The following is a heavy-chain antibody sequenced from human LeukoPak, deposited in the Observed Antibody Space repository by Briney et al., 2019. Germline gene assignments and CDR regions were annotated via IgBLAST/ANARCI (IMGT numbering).Heavy chain of an antibody. Sequence: GASEKVSCKASGCTFSSYAINWVRQAPGQGLEWMGGIIPLFGTPNYAQKFQGRVTIITDESTSTVYMELSSLRSEDTAVYYCARGGRRTSNRNTWFDPWGRGTLVTVSS. CDR3: ARGGRRTSNRNTWFDP. V-gene: IGHV1-69*05. CDR2: IIPLFGTP. D-gene: IGHD4-11*01. J-gene: IGHJ5*02. CDR1: GCTFSSYA.